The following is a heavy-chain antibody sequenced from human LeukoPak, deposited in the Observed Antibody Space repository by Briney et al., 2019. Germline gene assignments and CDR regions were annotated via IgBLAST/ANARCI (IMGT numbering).Heavy chain of an antibody. CDR1: GFTFSSYA. V-gene: IGHV3-23*01. J-gene: IGHJ4*02. CDR2: ISGSGGST. CDR3: AKDPIVATIEREYYFDY. Sequence: PGGSLRLSCAASGFTFSSYAMSWVRQAPGKGLEWVSAISGSGGSTYYADSVKGRFTISRDNSKNTLYLQMNSLRAEDTAVYYCAKDPIVATIEREYYFDYWGQGTLVTVSS. D-gene: IGHD5-12*01.